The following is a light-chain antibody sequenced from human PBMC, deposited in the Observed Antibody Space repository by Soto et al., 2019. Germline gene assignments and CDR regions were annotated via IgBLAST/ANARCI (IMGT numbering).Light chain of an antibody. V-gene: IGKV3-20*01. CDR1: QSVSSSY. Sequence: VLTPSPRTLSLSPWERGKIFCRASQSVSSSYLAWYQQKPGQAPRLLIYGASSRATGIPDRFSGSGSGTDFTLTISRLEPEDFAVYYCQQYGSSPETFGQGTKVAIK. CDR2: GAS. CDR3: QQYGSSPET. J-gene: IGKJ1*01.